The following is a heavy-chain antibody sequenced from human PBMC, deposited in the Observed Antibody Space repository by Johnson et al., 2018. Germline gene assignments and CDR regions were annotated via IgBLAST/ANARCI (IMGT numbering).Heavy chain of an antibody. CDR1: GGTFSSYA. J-gene: IGHJ3*02. CDR2: IIPMFDTT. Sequence: QVQLVQSGAEVKKPGSSVKVSCKASGGTFSSYALNWVRQAPGQGLEWMGGIIPMFDTTKYATKFQGRVTFTADESSTTAYMELSGLTSEDTAIYYCARDGQAFDIWGQGTMVTVSA. V-gene: IGHV1-69*12. CDR3: ARDGQAFDI.